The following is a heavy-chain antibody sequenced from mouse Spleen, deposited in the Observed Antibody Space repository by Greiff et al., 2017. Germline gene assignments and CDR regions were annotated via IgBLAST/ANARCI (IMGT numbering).Heavy chain of an antibody. CDR1: GYTFTSYW. CDR2: IHPNSGST. Sequence: QVQLQQPGAELVKPGASVKLSCKASGYTFTSYWMHWVKQRPGQGLEWIGMIHPNSGSTNYNEKFKSKATLTVDKSSSTAYMQLSSLTSEDSAVYYCAHYYGSHYFDYWGQGTTLTVSS. D-gene: IGHD1-1*01. V-gene: IGHV1-64*01. CDR3: AHYYGSHYFDY. J-gene: IGHJ2*01.